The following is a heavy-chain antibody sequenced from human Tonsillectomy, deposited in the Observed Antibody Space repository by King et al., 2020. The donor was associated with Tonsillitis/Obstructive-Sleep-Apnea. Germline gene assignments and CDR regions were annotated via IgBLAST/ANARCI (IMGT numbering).Heavy chain of an antibody. CDR1: GYIFSNAW. V-gene: IGHV3-15*01. D-gene: IGHD2-8*02. J-gene: IGHJ4*02. CDR2: VKSKIDGGTA. Sequence: VQLVESGGDLVKPGGSLRLSCAASGYIFSNAWMSWVRQAPGKGLEWVGRVKSKIDGGTAAYSAPGKGRLPISRDDSRNKLYLKMNSLKTEDTAVYFCSTDPIVLVPSDYFFDYWGQGTLVTVSS. CDR3: STDPIVLVPSDYFFDY.